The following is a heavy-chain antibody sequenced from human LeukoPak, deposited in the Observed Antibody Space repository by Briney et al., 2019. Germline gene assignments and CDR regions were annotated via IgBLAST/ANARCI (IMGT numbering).Heavy chain of an antibody. D-gene: IGHD1-26*01. CDR1: GFTFSSYA. CDR2: ISGSGGST. V-gene: IGHV3-23*01. Sequence: GGSLRLSCAASGFTFSSYAMSWVRQAPGKGLEWVSAISGSGGSTYYADSVKGRFTISRDNSKNTLYLQMNSLRAEDTAVYYCAKGQTGNGIVGATGDYWGQGTLVTVSS. J-gene: IGHJ4*02. CDR3: AKGQTGNGIVGATGDY.